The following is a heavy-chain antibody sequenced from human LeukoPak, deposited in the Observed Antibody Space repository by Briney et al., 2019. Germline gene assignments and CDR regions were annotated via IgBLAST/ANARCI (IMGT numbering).Heavy chain of an antibody. Sequence: SETLSLTCAVSGGSISSGNWWSWVRQPPGKGLEWIGSIYHSGSTYYNPSLKSRVTISVDTSKNQFSLKLSSVTAADTAVYYCASRITIFGVDSAFDIWGQGTMVTVSS. CDR1: GGSISSGNW. J-gene: IGHJ3*02. CDR2: IYHSGST. D-gene: IGHD3-3*01. V-gene: IGHV4-4*02. CDR3: ASRITIFGVDSAFDI.